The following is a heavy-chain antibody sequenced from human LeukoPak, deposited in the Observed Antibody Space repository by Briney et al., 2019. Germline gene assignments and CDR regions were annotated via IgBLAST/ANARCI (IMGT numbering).Heavy chain of an antibody. CDR3: ARVWGLRLGDPIEY. CDR1: GFTFDDYG. J-gene: IGHJ4*02. V-gene: IGHV3-20*04. Sequence: PGGSLRLSCAASGFTFDDYGMSWVRQAPGKGLEWVPGINWNGGSTGYADSVKGRFTISRDNAKNSLYLQMNSLRAEDTALYYCARVWGLRLGDPIEYWGQGTLVTVSS. D-gene: IGHD3-16*01. CDR2: INWNGGST.